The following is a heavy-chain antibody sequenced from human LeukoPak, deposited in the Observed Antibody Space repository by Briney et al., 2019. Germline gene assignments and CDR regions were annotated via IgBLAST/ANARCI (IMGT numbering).Heavy chain of an antibody. CDR1: GDTFSNYD. J-gene: IGHJ6*03. Sequence: ASVKVSCKASGDTFSNYDINWMRQATGQGLEWMGWMNPNSGNTGYAQKFQGRVTMTRNTSITTAYMALSSLRSEDTAVYYCARGPRRWDYYYMDVWGKGTTVTISS. V-gene: IGHV1-8*01. D-gene: IGHD1-26*01. CDR3: ARGPRRWDYYYMDV. CDR2: MNPNSGNT.